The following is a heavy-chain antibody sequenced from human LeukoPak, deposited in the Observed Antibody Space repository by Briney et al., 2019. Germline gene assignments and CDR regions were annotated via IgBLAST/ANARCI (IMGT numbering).Heavy chain of an antibody. D-gene: IGHD5-18*01. Sequence: ETLSPTCAVYGGSLSGYYWSWIRQPPGKGLEWIGEINHSGSTNYNPSLKSRVTISVDTSKNQFSLKLSSVTAADTAVYYCARVGVLDTAMPIYYFDYWGQGTLVTVSS. CDR1: GGSLSGYY. CDR3: ARVGVLDTAMPIYYFDY. CDR2: INHSGST. V-gene: IGHV4-34*01. J-gene: IGHJ4*02.